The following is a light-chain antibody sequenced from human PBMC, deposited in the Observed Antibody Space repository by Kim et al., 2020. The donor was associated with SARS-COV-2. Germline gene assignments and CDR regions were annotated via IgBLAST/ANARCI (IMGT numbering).Light chain of an antibody. CDR1: SSDIGGYNY. V-gene: IGLV2-8*01. Sequence: GQSVTLSCTGTSSDIGGYNYVSWYQQQPGKAPKLVIYEVTKRPSGVPDRFSGSKSGNTASLTVSGLRAEDEADYYCSSYAGSNNYVFGIGTKVTVL. CDR2: EVT. CDR3: SSYAGSNNYV. J-gene: IGLJ1*01.